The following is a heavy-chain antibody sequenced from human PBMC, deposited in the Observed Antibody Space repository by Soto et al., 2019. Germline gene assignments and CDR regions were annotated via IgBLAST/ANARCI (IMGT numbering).Heavy chain of an antibody. CDR3: GRGGSSDWQVAFDF. Sequence: SETLSLTCAVYGGSFCGYFWNWIRQTPVKGLEWIGKVNHNGRNNYNPSLKSRVTISLDMSKNQISLKLTSVTAADTAVYYCGRGGSSDWQVAFDFWGQGTMVTVSS. CDR2: VNHNGRN. D-gene: IGHD6-19*01. J-gene: IGHJ3*01. CDR1: GGSFCGYF. V-gene: IGHV4-34*01.